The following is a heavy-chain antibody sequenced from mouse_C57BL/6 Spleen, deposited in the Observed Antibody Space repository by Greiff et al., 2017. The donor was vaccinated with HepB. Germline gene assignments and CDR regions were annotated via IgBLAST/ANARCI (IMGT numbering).Heavy chain of an antibody. D-gene: IGHD2-4*01. CDR1: GFTFSDYG. CDR3: ARTYYDYDEYFDV. CDR2: ISSGSSTI. V-gene: IGHV5-17*01. Sequence: EVKLVESGGGLVKPGGSLKLSCAASGFTFSDYGMHWVRQAPEKGLEWVAYISSGSSTIYYADKVKGRFTISRDNAKNTLFLQMTSLRSEDTAMYYCARTYYDYDEYFDVWGTGTTVTVSS. J-gene: IGHJ1*03.